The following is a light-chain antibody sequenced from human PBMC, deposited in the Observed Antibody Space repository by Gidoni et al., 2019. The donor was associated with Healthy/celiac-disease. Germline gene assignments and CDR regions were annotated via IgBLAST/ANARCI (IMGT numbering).Light chain of an antibody. J-gene: IGLJ2*01. V-gene: IGLV2-23*01. Sequence: QSALTQPASESGSPGQSITISCTGTSSDVGSYNLVSWYQQHPGKAPKLMIHEGSKRPSGVSTRFSGSKSGNTASLTISGLQAEDEADYYCCSYAGSREVVFGGGTKLTVL. CDR3: CSYAGSREVV. CDR2: EGS. CDR1: SSDVGSYNL.